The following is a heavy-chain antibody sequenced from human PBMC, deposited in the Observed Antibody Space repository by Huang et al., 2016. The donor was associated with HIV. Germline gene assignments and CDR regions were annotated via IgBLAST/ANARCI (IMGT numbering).Heavy chain of an antibody. J-gene: IGHJ4*02. V-gene: IGHV1-69*13. CDR3: ARGAPDLDSHLDH. CDR2: IIPIFGTP. D-gene: IGHD3-3*01. Sequence: QVQLVQSGAEVKKPGSSVKVSCKVSGGTFTNAISWVRQAPGQGIEWMGGIIPIFGTPNYARKFQGRVTITADESTSIAYMELSSLRSEDTAVYYCARGAPDLDSHLDHWGQGTLVTVSS. CDR1: GGTFTNA.